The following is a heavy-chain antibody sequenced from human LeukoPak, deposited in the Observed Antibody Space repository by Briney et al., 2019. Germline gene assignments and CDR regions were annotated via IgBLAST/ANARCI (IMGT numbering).Heavy chain of an antibody. D-gene: IGHD4-17*01. Sequence: PGRSLRLSCAASGFTFSSYAMHWVRQAPGKGLEWVAVISYDGSSKYYADSVKGRFTISRDNSKNTLYLQMNSLRAEDTAVYYCAKSKDYGDYALDYWGQGTLVTVSS. CDR2: ISYDGSSK. CDR3: AKSKDYGDYALDY. J-gene: IGHJ4*02. V-gene: IGHV3-30*04. CDR1: GFTFSSYA.